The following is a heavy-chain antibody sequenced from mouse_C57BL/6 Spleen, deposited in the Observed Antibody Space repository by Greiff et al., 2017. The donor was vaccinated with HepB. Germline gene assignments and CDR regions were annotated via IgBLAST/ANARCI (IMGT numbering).Heavy chain of an antibody. Sequence: QVQLQQSGAELVRPGASVTLSCKASGYTFTDYEMHWVKQTPVHGLEWIGAIDPETGGTAYNQKFKGKAILTADKSSSTAYMELRSLTSEDSAVYYCTRRVNYYGSSYAMDYGGQGTSVTVSS. J-gene: IGHJ4*01. CDR2: IDPETGGT. CDR3: TRRVNYYGSSYAMDY. D-gene: IGHD1-1*01. V-gene: IGHV1-15*01. CDR1: GYTFTDYE.